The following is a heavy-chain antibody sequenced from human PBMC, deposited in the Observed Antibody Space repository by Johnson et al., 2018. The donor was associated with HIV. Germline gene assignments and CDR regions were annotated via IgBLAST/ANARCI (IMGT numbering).Heavy chain of an antibody. J-gene: IGHJ3*02. CDR3: AREGRMDDGAPRSAFDI. V-gene: IGHV3-20*04. Sequence: MQLVESGGGVVRPGGSLRLSCTVAGFRFDDYGMSWVRQAPGKGLEWISTINWNGGRTGYVDSLKGRFTISRDNAKNSLYLKMDSLRPEDTAVYYCAREGRMDDGAPRSAFDIWGQGTMVTVSS. D-gene: IGHD4-17*01. CDR2: INWNGGRT. CDR1: GFRFDDYG.